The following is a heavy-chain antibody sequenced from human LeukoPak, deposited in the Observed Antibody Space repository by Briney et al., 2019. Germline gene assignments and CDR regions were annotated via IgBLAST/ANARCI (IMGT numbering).Heavy chain of an antibody. J-gene: IGHJ6*03. CDR2: IYYSGST. D-gene: IGHD3-3*01. CDR1: GGSISSSSYY. Sequence: SETLSLTCTVSGGSISSSSYYWGWIRQPPGKGLEWIGSIYYSGSTYYNPSLKSRVTISVDTSKNQFSLKLSSVTAADTAVYYCARVDRITIFGVVPHYYYYMDVWGKGTTVTVSS. CDR3: ARVDRITIFGVVPHYYYYMDV. V-gene: IGHV4-39*01.